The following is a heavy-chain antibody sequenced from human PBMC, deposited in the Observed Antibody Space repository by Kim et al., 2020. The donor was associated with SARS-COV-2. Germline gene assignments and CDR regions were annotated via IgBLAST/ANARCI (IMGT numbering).Heavy chain of an antibody. CDR3: ASWAYCGGDCYSGAFDI. V-gene: IGHV5-51*01. CDR1: GYSFTSYW. CDR2: IYPGDSDT. D-gene: IGHD2-21*02. J-gene: IGHJ3*02. Sequence: GESLKISCKGSGYSFTSYWIGWVRQMPGKGLEWMGIIYPGDSDTRYSPSFQGQVTISADKSISTAYLQWSSLKASDTAMYYCASWAYCGGDCYSGAFDIWGQGTMVTVSS.